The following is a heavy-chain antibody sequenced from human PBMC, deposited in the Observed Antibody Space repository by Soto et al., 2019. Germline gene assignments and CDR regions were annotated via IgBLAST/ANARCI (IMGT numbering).Heavy chain of an antibody. D-gene: IGHD2-2*01. Sequence: LRLSCAASGFSFSKYGMHWVRQAPGKGLEWVAFVSSDGNNKYYGDSVKGRFTISRDNSKNMVFLQVDSLRVDDTAVYYCAKDRVIQLLPIWPDPWGQGTLVTVSS. CDR2: VSSDGNNK. CDR3: AKDRVIQLLPIWPDP. CDR1: GFSFSKYG. V-gene: IGHV3-30*18. J-gene: IGHJ5*02.